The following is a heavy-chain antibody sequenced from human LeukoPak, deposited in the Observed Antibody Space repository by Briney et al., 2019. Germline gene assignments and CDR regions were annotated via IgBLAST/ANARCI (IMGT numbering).Heavy chain of an antibody. D-gene: IGHD2/OR15-2a*01. CDR2: IKADGSGT. CDR3: ATWAFYHNLDV. V-gene: IGHV3-43*02. CDR1: GFTIGPYA. J-gene: IGHJ6*02. Sequence: GSLRLSCAASGFTIGPYAMYWVRQGPGRGPEWVSVIKADGSGTFYADSVRGRFTTSRDNSKNSLYLQMNSLTSEDTALYYCATWAFYHNLDVWGQGTTVIVSS.